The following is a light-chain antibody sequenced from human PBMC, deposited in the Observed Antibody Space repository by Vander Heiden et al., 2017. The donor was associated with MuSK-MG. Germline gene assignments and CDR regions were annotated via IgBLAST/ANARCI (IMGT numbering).Light chain of an antibody. V-gene: IGLV2-14*03. CDR3: NAHTSATTYV. CDR2: DVT. CDR1: NRDIGDYNY. J-gene: IGLJ1*01. Sequence: QSALTPLPSVSGSPGQSLTISCTGTNRDIGDYNYVSWYQQRPGRAPHLLIVDVTNGPAGVSDRFSGSKSGNTASLTISGLRQEDEADYYCNAHTSATTYVFGSGTRVTVL.